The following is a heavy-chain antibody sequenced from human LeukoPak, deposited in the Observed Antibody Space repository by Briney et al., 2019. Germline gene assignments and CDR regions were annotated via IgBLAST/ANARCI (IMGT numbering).Heavy chain of an antibody. J-gene: IGHJ6*02. CDR3: ARTVSIGTNYRDYGMDV. CDR1: GFTFSSYG. CDR2: IWYDGSNR. Sequence: GGSLRLSCAASGFTFSSYGMHWVRQAPGKGLQWVALIWYDGSNRYHAEYVEGRFTVSRDNSKNTLYLQMNTLRVEDTAVYFCARTVSIGTNYRDYGMDVWGQGTTVTVSS. D-gene: IGHD1-7*01. V-gene: IGHV3-33*08.